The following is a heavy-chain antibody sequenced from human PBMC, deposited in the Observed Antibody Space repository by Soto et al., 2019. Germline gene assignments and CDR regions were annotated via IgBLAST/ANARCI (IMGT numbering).Heavy chain of an antibody. D-gene: IGHD2-21*02. CDR3: ARSIVVVTALDY. J-gene: IGHJ4*02. V-gene: IGHV1-3*01. CDR2: INAGDGNT. Sequence: ASVKVSCKASGYTFTTYALHWVRQAPGQRLEWMGCINAGDGNTKYSQKFQGRVTIARDTSASTAYMELSSLRSEDTAVYYCARSIVVVTALDYWGQGTLVNVAS. CDR1: GYTFTTYA.